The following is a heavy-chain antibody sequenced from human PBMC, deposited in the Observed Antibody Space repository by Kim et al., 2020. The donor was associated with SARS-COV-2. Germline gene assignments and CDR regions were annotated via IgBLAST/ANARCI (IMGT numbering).Heavy chain of an antibody. CDR1: GFTFGSYA. CDR3: AKIAAAGKNYYYGMDV. CDR2: ISGSGSST. V-gene: IGHV3-23*01. J-gene: IGHJ6*02. D-gene: IGHD6-13*01. Sequence: GGSLRLSCAVSGFTFGSYAMSWVRQAPGKGLEWVSTISGSGSSTYYADSVKGRFTISRDNSKNTLYLQMNSLRVEDTAMYYCAKIAAAGKNYYYGMDVWGQGTTVTVSS.